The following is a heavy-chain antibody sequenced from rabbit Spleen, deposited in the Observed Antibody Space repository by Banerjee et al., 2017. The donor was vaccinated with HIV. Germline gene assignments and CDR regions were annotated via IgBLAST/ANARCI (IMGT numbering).Heavy chain of an antibody. CDR1: GFSFSDRDV. Sequence: QAPLEESGGGLVKPEGSLTLTSKDPGFSFSDRDVMRLVRQAPGKGLEWIGCINTATAKGVYATWAKGRFTISRTSSTTVTLRMTSLTAADTATYFCARDLVGVIGWNFYLWGQGTLVTVS. CDR2: INTATAKG. V-gene: IGHV1S45*01. D-gene: IGHD1-1*01. CDR3: ARDLVGVIGWNFYL. J-gene: IGHJ4*01.